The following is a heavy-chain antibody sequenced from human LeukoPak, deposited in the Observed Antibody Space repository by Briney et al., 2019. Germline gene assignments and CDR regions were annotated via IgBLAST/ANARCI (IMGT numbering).Heavy chain of an antibody. D-gene: IGHD3-10*01. CDR2: IDPEDGET. CDR3: ATGNMVRGVIIGAVFDY. J-gene: IGHJ4*02. Sequence: ASVKVSCKVSGYTLTELSMHWVRQAPGKGLEWMGGIDPEDGETIYTQKFQGRVTMTEDTSTDTAYMELSSLRSEDTAVYYCATGNMVRGVIIGAVFDYWGQGTLVTVSS. V-gene: IGHV1-24*01. CDR1: GYTLTELS.